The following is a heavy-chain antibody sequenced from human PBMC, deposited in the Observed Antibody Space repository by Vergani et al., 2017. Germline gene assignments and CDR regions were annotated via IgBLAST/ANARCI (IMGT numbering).Heavy chain of an antibody. J-gene: IGHJ4*02. D-gene: IGHD1-1*01. CDR3: ARHTTYSDS. CDR1: EYSFGNYW. Sequence: EVELVQSGPEMRKPGESLKISCKGSEYSFGNYWIGWVRQMPGKGLEWMGIIYPADSDTRYSPSFQGQVTISADKSTSTAFLQWDSLKASDTPLYYCARHTTYSDSWGQGTLVTVSS. V-gene: IGHV5-51*01. CDR2: IYPADSDT.